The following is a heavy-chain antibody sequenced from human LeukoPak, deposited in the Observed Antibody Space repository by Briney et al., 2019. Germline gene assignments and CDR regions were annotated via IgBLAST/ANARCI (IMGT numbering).Heavy chain of an antibody. Sequence: PSETLSLTCAVYGGSFSGYYWSWIRQPPGKGLEWIGEINHSGSTNYNPSLKSRVTISVDTSKNQFSLKLSSVTAADTAVYYCARAPFFTYYYDSSGHDAFDIWAKGQWSPSLQ. J-gene: IGHJ3*02. D-gene: IGHD3-22*01. CDR2: INHSGST. CDR1: GGSFSGYY. V-gene: IGHV4-34*01. CDR3: ARAPFFTYYYDSSGHDAFDI.